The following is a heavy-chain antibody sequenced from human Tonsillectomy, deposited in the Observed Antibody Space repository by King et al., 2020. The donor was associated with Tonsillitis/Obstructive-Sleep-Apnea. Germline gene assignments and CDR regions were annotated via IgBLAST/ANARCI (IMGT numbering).Heavy chain of an antibody. CDR1: GFTFRSYG. V-gene: IGHV3-7*01. D-gene: IGHD2-15*01. CDR2: IDQDGSDK. Sequence: VQLVESGGGVVQPGRSLRLSCAASGFTFRSYGMTWVRQAPGKGLEWVANIDQDGSDKVYADSVRGRFTISRDNANNLLFLQMNNLRAEDTAMYFCASCSGAGVHRWNYAMDVWGQGTTVTVS. CDR3: ASCSGAGVHRWNYAMDV. J-gene: IGHJ6*02.